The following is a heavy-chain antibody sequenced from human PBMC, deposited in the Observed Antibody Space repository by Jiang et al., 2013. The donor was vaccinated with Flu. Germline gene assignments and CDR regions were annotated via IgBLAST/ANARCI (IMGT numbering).Heavy chain of an antibody. V-gene: IGHV1-69*01. CDR3: ARVQDIVATSGDYYYGMDV. D-gene: IGHD5-12*01. Sequence: KASGGTFSSYAISWVRQAPGQGLEWMGGIIPIFGTANYAQKFQGRVTITADESTSTAYMELSSLRSEDTAVYYCARVQDIVATSGDYYYGMDVWGQGTTVTVSS. CDR1: GGTFSSYA. J-gene: IGHJ6*02. CDR2: IIPIFGTA.